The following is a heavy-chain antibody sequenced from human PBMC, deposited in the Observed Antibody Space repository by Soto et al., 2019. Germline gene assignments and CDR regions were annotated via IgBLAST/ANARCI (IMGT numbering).Heavy chain of an antibody. CDR2: INPSGGST. Sequence: GASVKVSCKASGYTFTSYYIHWVRPAPGQGREWMGIINPSGGSTSYAQKFQGRVTMTRDTSTGTVYMELSSLRSEDTAVYYCARRGGNWLDPLGQGPLVNVSS. V-gene: IGHV1-46*01. J-gene: IGHJ5*02. CDR1: GYTFTSYY. CDR3: ARRGGNWLDP. D-gene: IGHD3-16*01.